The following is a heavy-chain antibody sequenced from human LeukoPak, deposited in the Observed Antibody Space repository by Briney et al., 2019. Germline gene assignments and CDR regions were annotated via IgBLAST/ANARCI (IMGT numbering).Heavy chain of an antibody. V-gene: IGHV3-23*01. CDR1: GFTFDDYG. Sequence: GGSLRLSCAASGFTFDDYGMSWVRQAPGKGLEWVSTITGSGGNKYYGDSVKGRLTISRDQSKNTVYLQMNSLRADDTAVYYCSKGDGYSGYGDAFDIWGQGTMVTVSS. D-gene: IGHD5-12*01. CDR3: SKGDGYSGYGDAFDI. CDR2: ITGSGGNK. J-gene: IGHJ3*02.